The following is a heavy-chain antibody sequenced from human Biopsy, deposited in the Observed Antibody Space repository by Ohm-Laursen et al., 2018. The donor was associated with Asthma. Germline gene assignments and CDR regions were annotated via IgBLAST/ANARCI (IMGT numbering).Heavy chain of an antibody. Sequence: GTLSLTCTVSGGSITSSSYYWGWIRQPPGKGMEWIGSMYHSGSPDYHPSLKCRATISVDTSKNQLSLKMSSVTAADTAVYFCVRHQYSSSWSTFDYWGQGALVTVSS. CDR1: GGSITSSSYY. J-gene: IGHJ4*02. D-gene: IGHD3-22*01. CDR3: VRHQYSSSWSTFDY. CDR2: MYHSGSP. V-gene: IGHV4-39*01.